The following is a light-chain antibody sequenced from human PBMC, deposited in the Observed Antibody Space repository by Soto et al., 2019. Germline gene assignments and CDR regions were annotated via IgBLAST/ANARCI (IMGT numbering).Light chain of an antibody. CDR1: QTISRW. Sequence: DIQICQPPSTVSGSVGDRVTITCRASQTISRWLAWYLRKPGKAPKLLIYKSSTLKSGVPSRFSGSGSGTEITLTISSLQPDDFATYYCQHYNSYSEAFGQGTKVDIK. V-gene: IGKV1-5*03. J-gene: IGKJ1*01. CDR3: QHYNSYSEA. CDR2: KSS.